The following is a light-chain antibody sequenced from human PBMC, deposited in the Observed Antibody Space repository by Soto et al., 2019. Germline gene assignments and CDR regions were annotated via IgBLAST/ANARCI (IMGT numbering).Light chain of an antibody. V-gene: IGLV2-8*01. J-gene: IGLJ1*01. Sequence: QSVLTQPPSAAGSPGQSVTISCTRTSTDVGGYNYVSWYQQYPGKAPKLMIYEVSKRPSGVPDRFSGSKSGNTASLTVYGLQAEDEADYYCCSYAGSYTFVLGTGTKVTVL. CDR3: CSYAGSYTFV. CDR2: EVS. CDR1: STDVGGYNY.